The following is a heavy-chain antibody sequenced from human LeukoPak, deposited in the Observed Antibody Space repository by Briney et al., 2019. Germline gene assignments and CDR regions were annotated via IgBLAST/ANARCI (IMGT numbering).Heavy chain of an antibody. J-gene: IGHJ4*02. CDR3: ARRSLTGDXYFDS. CDR1: GYSLTDLS. V-gene: IGHV1-24*01. CDR2: FDPEDGET. D-gene: IGHD7-27*01. Sequence: GASVKVSCKVSGYSLTDLSMLWVRQAPGKGLEWMGGFDPEDGETIYAQKFQGRITMTEDTSTDTAYMELSSLRSEDTAVYYCARRSLTGDXYFDSWGQXTLVTVSS.